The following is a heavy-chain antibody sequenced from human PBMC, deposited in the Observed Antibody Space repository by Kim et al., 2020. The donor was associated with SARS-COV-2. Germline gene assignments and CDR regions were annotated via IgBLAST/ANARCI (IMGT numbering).Heavy chain of an antibody. CDR3: ARTASQWLIFSYYYYGMDV. Sequence: KGRFTISRDNAVNSLYMQMNGLRAEDTAVYYCARTASQWLIFSYYYYGMDVWGQGTTVTVSS. D-gene: IGHD6-19*01. J-gene: IGHJ6*02. V-gene: IGHV3-7*04.